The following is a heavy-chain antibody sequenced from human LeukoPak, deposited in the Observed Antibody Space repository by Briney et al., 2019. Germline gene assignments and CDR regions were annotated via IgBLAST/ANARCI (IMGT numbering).Heavy chain of an antibody. Sequence: PGGSLRLSCAASGFIFDDNDMSWVRQAPGKGLEWVSGINWNGGSTAYADSVKGRFTISRDNAKNSLYLQMNSLRAEDTAVYYCARQNSSPFDYWGQGTLVTVSS. CDR1: GFIFDDND. J-gene: IGHJ4*02. V-gene: IGHV3-20*04. CDR2: INWNGGST. CDR3: ARQNSSPFDY. D-gene: IGHD6-19*01.